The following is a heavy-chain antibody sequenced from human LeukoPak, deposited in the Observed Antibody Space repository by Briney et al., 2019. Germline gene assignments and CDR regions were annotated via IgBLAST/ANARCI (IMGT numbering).Heavy chain of an antibody. V-gene: IGHV3-23*01. CDR3: AKGATYYDFWSGYTNFDY. CDR1: GFTFSSYA. J-gene: IGHJ4*02. Sequence: PGGSLRLSCAASGFTFSSYAMSWVRQAPGKGLEWVSAISGSGGSTYYADSVKGRFTISRDNSKNTLYLQMNSPRAEDTAVYYCAKGATYYDFWSGYTNFDYWGQGTLVTVSS. D-gene: IGHD3-3*01. CDR2: ISGSGGST.